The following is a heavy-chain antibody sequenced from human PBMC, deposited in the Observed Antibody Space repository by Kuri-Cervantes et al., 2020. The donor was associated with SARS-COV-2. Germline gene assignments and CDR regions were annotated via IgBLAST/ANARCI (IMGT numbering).Heavy chain of an antibody. CDR1: GFTFSDFA. V-gene: IGHV3-30*04. Sequence: GGSLRLSCAASGFTFSDFAIHWVRQAPGKGLEWVAIIPYAGNSLYAESVKGRFTISRDNSRNTVYLHMDSLEPDDTAVYYCARETPDHRNSWFDHWGQGSLVTVSS. J-gene: IGHJ5*02. CDR2: IPYAGNS. CDR3: ARETPDHRNSWFDH. D-gene: IGHD1-14*01.